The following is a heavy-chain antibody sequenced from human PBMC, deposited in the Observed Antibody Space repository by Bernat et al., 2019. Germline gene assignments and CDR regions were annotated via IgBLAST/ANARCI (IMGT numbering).Heavy chain of an antibody. V-gene: IGHV3-72*01. CDR1: GFTFSDHY. J-gene: IGHJ4*02. D-gene: IGHD4-17*01. Sequence: EVQLVESGGGLVQPGGFLRLSCAASGFTFSDHYMDWVRQAPGHGLEWVGSTRNKANSYTTEYAGSVKGRYTISKDDSKNSLYLQMNILKTEDTAVYYCARADDYGEYYFDYWGQGTMVTVSS. CDR3: ARADDYGEYYFDY. CDR2: TRNKANSYTT.